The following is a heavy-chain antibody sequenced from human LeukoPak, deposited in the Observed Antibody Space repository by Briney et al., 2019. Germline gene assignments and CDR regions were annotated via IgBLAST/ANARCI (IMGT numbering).Heavy chain of an antibody. D-gene: IGHD4/OR15-4a*01. CDR1: GGSISSSSYY. Sequence: SETLSLTCTVSGGSISSSSYYWGWIRQPPGKGLEWIGSIYYSGSTNYNPSLKSRVTISVDTSKIQFSLNLNSVTAADTAVYYCARINYGDFDYWGQGTLVTVSS. CDR3: ARINYGDFDY. CDR2: IYYSGST. V-gene: IGHV4-39*07. J-gene: IGHJ4*02.